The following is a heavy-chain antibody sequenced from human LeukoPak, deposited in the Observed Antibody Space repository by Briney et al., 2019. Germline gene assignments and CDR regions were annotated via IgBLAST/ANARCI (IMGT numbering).Heavy chain of an antibody. CDR2: IYYSGST. CDR1: GGSISSSSYY. D-gene: IGHD3-3*01. V-gene: IGHV4-39*07. J-gene: IGHJ4*02. Sequence: SETLSLTCTVSGGSISSSSYYWGWIRQPPGKGLEWIGSIYYSGSTYYNPSLKSRVTISVDTSKNQFSLKLSSVTAADTAVYYCAREAAYYDFWSGYSEYYFDYWGQGTLVTVSS. CDR3: AREAAYYDFWSGYSEYYFDY.